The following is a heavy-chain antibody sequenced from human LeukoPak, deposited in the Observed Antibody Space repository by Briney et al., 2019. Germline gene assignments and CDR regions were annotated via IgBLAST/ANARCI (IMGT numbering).Heavy chain of an antibody. CDR3: AREGKTYYYDSSGYYDVGAFDI. V-gene: IGHV1-69*04. J-gene: IGHJ3*02. CDR1: GGTFSSYA. Sequence: SVKVSCKASGGTFSSYAISWVRQAPGQGLEWMGRFIPILGIANYAQKFQGRVTITADKSTSTAYMELSSLRSKDTAVYYCAREGKTYYYDSSGYYDVGAFDIWGQGTMVTVSS. D-gene: IGHD3-22*01. CDR2: FIPILGIA.